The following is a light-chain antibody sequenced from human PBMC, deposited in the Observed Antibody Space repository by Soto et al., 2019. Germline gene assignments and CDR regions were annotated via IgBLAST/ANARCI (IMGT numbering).Light chain of an antibody. V-gene: IGKV1-33*01. CDR1: QSISDY. J-gene: IGKJ5*01. CDR2: EAS. Sequence: DPQMTQSPSSLSASVGDRVTISCRASQSISDYLNWYQQKSGKAPTLLIHEASNLEAGVPSRFSGSRSGTEFILTISNLPPEDVATNYCQQYHDLVFTFGQGTRLEI. CDR3: QQYHDLVFT.